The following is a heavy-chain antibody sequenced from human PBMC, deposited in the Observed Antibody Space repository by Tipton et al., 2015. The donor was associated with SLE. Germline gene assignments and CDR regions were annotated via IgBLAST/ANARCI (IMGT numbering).Heavy chain of an antibody. Sequence: TLSLTCTVSVGSTTSSSYYWVWIRQPPGKGMEGIGGIYSSGYTYYNPSLKSRISISVDTSKSQFYLKLNSVTAADTAVYYCATPGYFGSGSSVAYWGQGTLVAVSS. V-gene: IGHV4-39*07. CDR3: ATPGYFGSGSSVAY. J-gene: IGHJ4*02. CDR2: IYSSGYT. CDR1: VGSTTSSSYY. D-gene: IGHD3-10*01.